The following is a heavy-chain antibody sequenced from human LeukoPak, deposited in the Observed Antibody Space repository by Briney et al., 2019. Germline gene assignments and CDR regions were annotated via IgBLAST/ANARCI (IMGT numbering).Heavy chain of an antibody. Sequence: SETLSPTCTVSGGSISSGGYYWSWIRQHPGKGLEWIGYIYYSGSTYYNPSLKSRVTISVDTSKNQFSLKLSSVTAADTAVYYCARARKGAYAFDIWGQGTMVTVSS. V-gene: IGHV4-31*03. J-gene: IGHJ3*02. CDR3: ARARKGAYAFDI. CDR2: IYYSGST. CDR1: GGSISSGGYY. D-gene: IGHD3-16*01.